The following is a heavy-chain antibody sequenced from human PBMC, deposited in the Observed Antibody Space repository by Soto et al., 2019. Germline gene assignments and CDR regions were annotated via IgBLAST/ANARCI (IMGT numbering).Heavy chain of an antibody. CDR1: GCSCTNYW. CDR2: IDPSDSYT. J-gene: IGHJ4*02. V-gene: IGHV5-10-1*01. CDR3: ARQFDIVATTRDY. D-gene: IGHD5-12*01. Sequence: PGEPLKSSSKGVGCSCTNYWNSWVRQMPGKGLEWMGRIDPSDSYTNYSPSFQGHVTISADKSISTAYLQWSSLKASDTAMYYCARQFDIVATTRDYWGKGTLVTVSS.